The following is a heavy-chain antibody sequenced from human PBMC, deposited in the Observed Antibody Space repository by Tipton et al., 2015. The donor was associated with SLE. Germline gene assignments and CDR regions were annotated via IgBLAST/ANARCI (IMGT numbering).Heavy chain of an antibody. J-gene: IGHJ6*02. Sequence: SLRLSCAASGFTFDDYGMSWVRQAPGKGLEWVSGINWNGGSTGYADSVKGRFTISRDNAKSSLYLQMNSLRAEDTAVYYCAKGVVVAGFGMDVWGQGTTVTVSS. D-gene: IGHD2-15*01. CDR3: AKGVVVAGFGMDV. V-gene: IGHV3-20*04. CDR1: GFTFDDYG. CDR2: INWNGGST.